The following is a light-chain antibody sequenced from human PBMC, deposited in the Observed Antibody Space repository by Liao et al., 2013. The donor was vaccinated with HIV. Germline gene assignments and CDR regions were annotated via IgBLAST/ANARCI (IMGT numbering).Light chain of an antibody. V-gene: IGLV3-25*03. CDR2: KDS. Sequence: SYELTQPPSVSVSPGQTARIACSGDALPNQYAYWYQQKPGQAPVLXISKDSDRPSGIPERFSGSSSGTTVTLTISGVQAEDEADYYCQSADSSGAYPWVFGGGTKLTVL. CDR1: ALPNQY. J-gene: IGLJ3*02. CDR3: QSADSSGAYPWV.